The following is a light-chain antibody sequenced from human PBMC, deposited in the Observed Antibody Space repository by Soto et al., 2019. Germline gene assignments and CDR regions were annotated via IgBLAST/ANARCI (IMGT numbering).Light chain of an antibody. CDR2: EVD. Sequence: QSVLTQPASVSGSPGQSITISCTGTSSDVGGYNYVSWYLHHPGQAPKLMIYEVDTRPSGVSDRFSGSKSGNTASLTISGLQAEDEADYYCSSYTSSSTSFVFGSRTKVTVL. CDR1: SSDVGGYNY. J-gene: IGLJ1*01. V-gene: IGLV2-14*01. CDR3: SSYTSSSTSFV.